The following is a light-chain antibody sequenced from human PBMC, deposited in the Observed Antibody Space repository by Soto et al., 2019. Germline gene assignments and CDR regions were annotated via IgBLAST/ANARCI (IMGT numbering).Light chain of an antibody. CDR3: QQYYCFAFT. J-gene: IGKJ3*01. CDR2: AAS. Sequence: AIRMTQSPSSFSASTGDRVTITCRASQGISSYLAWYQQKPGKAPKLLIYAASTLQSGVPSRFSGSGSGTDFTLTISCLQSEDFATYYCQQYYCFAFTFGPGPKVDIK. CDR1: QGISSY. V-gene: IGKV1-8*01.